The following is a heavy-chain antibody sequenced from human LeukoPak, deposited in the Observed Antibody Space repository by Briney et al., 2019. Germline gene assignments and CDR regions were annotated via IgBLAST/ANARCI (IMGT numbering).Heavy chain of an antibody. CDR3: VKARGYCSTSSCFLEY. J-gene: IGHJ4*02. V-gene: IGHV3-64D*06. CDR1: GFTFSTFP. Sequence: PGGSLRLSCSASGFTFSTFPIHWVRQAPGKGLEYVTVISSDGGTAYYADSVKGRFTISRDNSKNTLFLQMSSLRAEDTAVYYCVKARGYCSTSSCFLEYWGQGTLVTVSP. D-gene: IGHD2-2*01. CDR2: ISSDGGTA.